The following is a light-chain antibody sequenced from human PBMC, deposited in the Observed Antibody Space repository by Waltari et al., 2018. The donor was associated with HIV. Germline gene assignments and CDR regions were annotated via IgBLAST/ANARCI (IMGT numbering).Light chain of an antibody. CDR1: DRHNAYA. Sequence: VRTQSPSASASLGASVRLTCSLSDRHNAYAIACTKLHPEMRPRFLMCVYTNGSHNKGDGISDRFSGSIFGAERYLAISNLQSEDEADYFCQTWDIGIVVFGGGTRLSVL. CDR3: QTWDIGIVV. J-gene: IGLJ2*01. CDR2: VYTNGSH. V-gene: IGLV4-69*02.